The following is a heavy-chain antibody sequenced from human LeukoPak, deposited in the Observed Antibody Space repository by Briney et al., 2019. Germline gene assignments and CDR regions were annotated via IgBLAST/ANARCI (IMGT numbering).Heavy chain of an antibody. J-gene: IGHJ4*02. CDR2: ISYDGSNK. Sequence: GRSLRLSCAASGFTFSSYGMHWVRQAPGKGLEWVAAISYDGSNKYYADSVKGRFTISRDNSKNTLYLQMNSLRAEDTAVYYCAKGQQWLARAAYFDYWGQGTLVTVSS. CDR1: GFTFSSYG. D-gene: IGHD6-19*01. CDR3: AKGQQWLARAAYFDY. V-gene: IGHV3-30*18.